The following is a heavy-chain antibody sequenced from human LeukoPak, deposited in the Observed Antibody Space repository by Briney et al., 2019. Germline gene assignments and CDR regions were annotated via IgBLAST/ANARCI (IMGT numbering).Heavy chain of an antibody. J-gene: IGHJ4*02. CDR1: GYSFTSYW. CDR2: IYPGDSDT. D-gene: IGHD3-22*01. V-gene: IGHV5-51*01. Sequence: GESLQISCKGSGYSFTSYWIGWVRQMPGKGLEWMGIIYPGDSDTRYSPSFQGQVTISADKSISTAYLQWSSLKASDTAMYYCARLVYYDSSGSYYFDYWGQGTLVTVSS. CDR3: ARLVYYDSSGSYYFDY.